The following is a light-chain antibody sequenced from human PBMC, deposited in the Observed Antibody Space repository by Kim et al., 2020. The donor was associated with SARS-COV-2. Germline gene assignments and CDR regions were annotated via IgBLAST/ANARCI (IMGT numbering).Light chain of an antibody. CDR3: CSYAGSDTWV. J-gene: IGLJ3*02. CDR1: SSDGGNYNL. V-gene: IGLV2-23*02. CDR2: EVA. Sequence: GQSITLSCTGSSSDGGNYNLVAWYQQHPGKGPTLLIYEVAERPSGISIRFAGSKSGNTASLTISGLRPEDEADYFCCSYAGSDTWVFGGGTQLTVL.